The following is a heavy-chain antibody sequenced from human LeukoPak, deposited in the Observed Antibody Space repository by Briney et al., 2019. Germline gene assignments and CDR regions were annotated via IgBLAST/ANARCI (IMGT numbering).Heavy chain of an antibody. D-gene: IGHD3-3*01. Sequence: PGGSLRLSCAASGFTFSRYWMHWVRQAPGKGLVWVSRINSDGSNTSYADSVKGRFTISRDNAKNTLYLQMMSLRAEDTAVYYCARDTITIFGVVDYRGQGTLVTVSS. V-gene: IGHV3-74*01. CDR2: INSDGSNT. J-gene: IGHJ4*02. CDR1: GFTFSRYW. CDR3: ARDTITIFGVVDY.